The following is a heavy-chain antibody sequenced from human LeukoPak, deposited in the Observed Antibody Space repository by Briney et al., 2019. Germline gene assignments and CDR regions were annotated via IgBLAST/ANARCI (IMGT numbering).Heavy chain of an antibody. CDR2: INPSGGST. J-gene: IGHJ4*02. CDR3: ARAHSSSWYPVIANFDY. V-gene: IGHV1-46*01. CDR1: GYTFTSYY. Sequence: ASVKVSCKASGYTFTSYYMHWVRQAPGQGLEWMGIINPSGGSTSYAQKFQGRVTMTRDTSTSTVYMELSSLRSEDTAVYYCARAHSSSWYPVIANFDYWGQGTLVTVSS. D-gene: IGHD6-13*01.